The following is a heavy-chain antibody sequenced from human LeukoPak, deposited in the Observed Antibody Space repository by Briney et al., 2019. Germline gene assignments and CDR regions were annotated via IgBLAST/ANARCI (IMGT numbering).Heavy chain of an antibody. V-gene: IGHV4-39*01. J-gene: IGHJ4*02. CDR3: ARHELPGMSVSAGFDY. CDR1: GGSISSSNYF. CDR2: FYYGRST. D-gene: IGHD6-19*01. Sequence: SETLSLTCTVSGGSISSSNYFWGWVRQPPGKGLEWIGSFYYGRSTYYSPSLKSRVTISVDTSKNQFSLKLSSVTAADTAFYYCARHELPGMSVSAGFDYWGQGALVTVSS.